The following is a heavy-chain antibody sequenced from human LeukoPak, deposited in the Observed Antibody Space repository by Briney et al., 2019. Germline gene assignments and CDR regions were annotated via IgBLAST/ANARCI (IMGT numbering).Heavy chain of an antibody. D-gene: IGHD3-3*01. V-gene: IGHV1-46*01. CDR2: INPSGGST. CDR3: AREPKRGKYYDFWSGKFDY. CDR1: GYTFTGYY. J-gene: IGHJ4*02. Sequence: ASVKVSCKASGYTFTGYYMHWVRQAPGQGLEWMGIINPSGGSTSYAQKFQGRVTMTRDTSTSTVYMELSSLRSEDTAVYYCAREPKRGKYYDFWSGKFDYWGQGTLVTVSS.